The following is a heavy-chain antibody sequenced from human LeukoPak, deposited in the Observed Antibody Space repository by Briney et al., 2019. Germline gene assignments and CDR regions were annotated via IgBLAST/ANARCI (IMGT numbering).Heavy chain of an antibody. J-gene: IGHJ5*02. CDR2: IIPIFGTA. D-gene: IGHD2-15*01. CDR3: ATSVGGIWSDNWFDP. Sequence: SVKVSCKASGGTFSSYAFSWVRQAPGQGLEWMGGIIPIFGTANYAQKFQGRVTITTDESTSTAYMELSSLRSEDTAVYYCATSVGGIWSDNWFDPWGQGTLVTVSS. V-gene: IGHV1-69*05. CDR1: GGTFSSYA.